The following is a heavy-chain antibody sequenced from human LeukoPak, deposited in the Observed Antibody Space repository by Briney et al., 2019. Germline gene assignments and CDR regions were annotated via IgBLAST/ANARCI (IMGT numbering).Heavy chain of an antibody. CDR1: GFIFNQYC. Sequence: GGSLRLSCGASGFIFNQYCMGWVRQAPGMGPEWVSHISTSGGSTYYSASAKGRFTISRDNARNSLFLQLRRLTAEDTAVYYCARDPRGDFVWGHRFDYWGQGVLVTVSS. CDR2: ISTSGGST. D-gene: IGHD3-16*01. J-gene: IGHJ4*02. V-gene: IGHV3-11*01. CDR3: ARDPRGDFVWGHRFDY.